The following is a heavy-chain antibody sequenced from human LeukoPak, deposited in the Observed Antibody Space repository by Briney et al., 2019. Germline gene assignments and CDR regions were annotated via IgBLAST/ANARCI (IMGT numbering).Heavy chain of an antibody. V-gene: IGHV4-61*01. Sequence: SETLSLTCSVSGGSVSSGSYYWSWIRQPPGKGLEWIGEINHSGSTNYNPSLKSRVTISVDTSKNQFSLKLSSVTAADTAVYYCARRHYDILTGYLAGVRYWGQGTLVTVSS. J-gene: IGHJ4*02. CDR3: ARRHYDILTGYLAGVRY. CDR1: GGSVSSGSYY. D-gene: IGHD3-9*01. CDR2: INHSGST.